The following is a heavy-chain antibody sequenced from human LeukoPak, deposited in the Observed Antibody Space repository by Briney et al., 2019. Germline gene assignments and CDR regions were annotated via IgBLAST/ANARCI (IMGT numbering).Heavy chain of an antibody. V-gene: IGHV3-15*01. D-gene: IGHD3-3*01. CDR2: IKSKTDGGTT. J-gene: IGHJ6*02. Sequence: GGSLRLSCAASGFTFNNAWMSWVRQAPGKGLEWVGRIKSKTDGGTTDFAAPVKGRFTISRDDSKNTLSLHMNSLKTEDTAVYYCTTDYPDFPSMDVWGQGTTVTVSS. CDR3: TTDYPDFPSMDV. CDR1: GFTFNNAW.